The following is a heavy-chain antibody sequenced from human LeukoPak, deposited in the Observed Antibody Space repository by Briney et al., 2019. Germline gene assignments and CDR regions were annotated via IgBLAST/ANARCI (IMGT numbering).Heavy chain of an antibody. CDR2: IYYSGST. V-gene: IGHV4-61*01. D-gene: IGHD3-22*01. CDR1: GASVSSGSYY. Sequence: NASETLSLTCTVSGASVSSGSYYWSWIRQPPGKGLEWIGYIYYSGSTNYNPSLKSRVTISVDTSKNQFSLKLSSVTAADTAVYYCASLSSGDAFDIWGQGTMVTVSS. J-gene: IGHJ3*02. CDR3: ASLSSGDAFDI.